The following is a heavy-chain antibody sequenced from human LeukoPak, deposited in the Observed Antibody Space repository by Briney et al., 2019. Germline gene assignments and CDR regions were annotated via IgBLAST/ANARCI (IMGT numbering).Heavy chain of an antibody. CDR1: GFTFSDSA. V-gene: IGHV3-73*01. J-gene: IGHJ4*02. CDR3: TRLRDTVGASL. CDR2: IRSKANSYAT. Sequence: GGSLRLSCAASGFTFSDSAMHWVRQASGKGLEWVGRIRSKANSYATAYAASVKGRFTISRDDSKNTAYLQMNSLKTEDTAVYYCTRLRDTVGASLGGQGTLVTVSS. D-gene: IGHD1-26*01.